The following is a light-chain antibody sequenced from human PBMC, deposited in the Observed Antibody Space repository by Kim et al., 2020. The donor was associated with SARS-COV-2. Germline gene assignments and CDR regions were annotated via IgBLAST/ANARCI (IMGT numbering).Light chain of an antibody. Sequence: EVVLTQSPATLSMSPGERATLSCRASQSISSYLAWYQQRPGQPPRLLIYDASNRATGIPARFSGSGSGTDFTLTIGSLEPEDFAVYFCLQRSSWPLTFGGGTKVDIK. CDR2: DAS. J-gene: IGKJ4*01. CDR3: LQRSSWPLT. CDR1: QSISSY. V-gene: IGKV3-11*01.